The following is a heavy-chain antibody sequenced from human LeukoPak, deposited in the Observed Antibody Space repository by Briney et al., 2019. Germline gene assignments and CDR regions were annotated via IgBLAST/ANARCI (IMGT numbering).Heavy chain of an antibody. D-gene: IGHD4-11*01. J-gene: IGHJ5*01. V-gene: IGHV3-23*01. CDR3: AKEGAYPIVTYDS. Sequence: GGSLRLSCTASGFTFSSHAMSWVRQAAGKRLEWVSSISASGGTTFHSGSVKGRFTISRDNAKNSLYLQMNSLRAEDTAVYYCAKEGAYPIVTYDSWGQGTLVTVSS. CDR2: ISASGGTT. CDR1: GFTFSSHA.